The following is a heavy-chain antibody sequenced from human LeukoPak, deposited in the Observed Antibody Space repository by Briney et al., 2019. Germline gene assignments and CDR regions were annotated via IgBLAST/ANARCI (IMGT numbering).Heavy chain of an antibody. Sequence: SETLSLTCTVSGGSISTYYWSWIRQPPGRGLEWIGHIYYSGSTNYNPSLKSRVTISVDTSKNQFSLKLSSVTAADTAVYYCARDVVGGRVDIWGQGTMVTVSS. CDR1: GGSISTYY. CDR3: ARDVVGGRVDI. CDR2: IYYSGST. V-gene: IGHV4-59*01. J-gene: IGHJ3*02.